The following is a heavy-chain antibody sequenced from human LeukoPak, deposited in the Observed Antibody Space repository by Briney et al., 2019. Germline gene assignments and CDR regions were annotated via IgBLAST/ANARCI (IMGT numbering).Heavy chain of an antibody. CDR1: GFTVSSNY. V-gene: IGHV3-66*04. CDR2: IYGGGST. CDR3: ARHDSSSWTFEY. Sequence: GGSLRLSCAASGFTVSSNYMSWVRQAPGKGLEWVSVIYGGGSTYYADSVKGRLTISRDNSKNTLYLQMNSLRAEDTAVYYCARHDSSSWTFEYWGQGTLVTVYS. J-gene: IGHJ4*02. D-gene: IGHD6-13*01.